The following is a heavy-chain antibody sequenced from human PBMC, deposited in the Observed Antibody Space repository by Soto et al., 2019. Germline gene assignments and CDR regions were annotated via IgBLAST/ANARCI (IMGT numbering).Heavy chain of an antibody. Sequence: SETLSLTCTVSGGSISSYYWSWIRQPPGKGLEWIGYISYIGSTNYNPSLKSRVTISVDTSKNQFSLKLSSVTAADTAVYYCARVPLLYDILTGYYRGPVGDYFDYWGQGTLVTVSS. V-gene: IGHV4-59*08. CDR1: GGSISSYY. J-gene: IGHJ4*02. D-gene: IGHD3-9*01. CDR2: ISYIGST. CDR3: ARVPLLYDILTGYYRGPVGDYFDY.